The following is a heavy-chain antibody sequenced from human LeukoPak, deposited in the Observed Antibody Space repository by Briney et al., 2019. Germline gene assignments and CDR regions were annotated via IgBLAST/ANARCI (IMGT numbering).Heavy chain of an antibody. CDR2: ISGSGGST. CDR1: GFTFSSYA. CDR3: AKAWGNYDFWSGFDY. J-gene: IGHJ4*02. D-gene: IGHD3-3*01. V-gene: IGHV3-23*01. Sequence: GGSLRLSCAASGFTFSSYAMSWVRQAPGKGLEWVSAISGSGGSTYYADSVKGRFTISRDNSKNTLYLQMNSLRAEDTAVYYCAKAWGNYDFWSGFDYWGQGTLVTVFS.